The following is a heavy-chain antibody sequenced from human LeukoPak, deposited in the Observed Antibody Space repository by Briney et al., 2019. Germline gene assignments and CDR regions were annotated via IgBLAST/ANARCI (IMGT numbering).Heavy chain of an antibody. V-gene: IGHV1-18*01. Sequence: ASVKVSCKASGYTFTSYGISWVRQAPGQGLEWMGWISAYNGNTNYAQKLQGRVTMTTDTSTSTAYMELRSLRSDDTAAYYCARDWDYDSSGYYYIDYWGQGTLVTVSS. CDR3: ARDWDYDSSGYYYIDY. CDR2: ISAYNGNT. D-gene: IGHD3-22*01. J-gene: IGHJ4*02. CDR1: GYTFTSYG.